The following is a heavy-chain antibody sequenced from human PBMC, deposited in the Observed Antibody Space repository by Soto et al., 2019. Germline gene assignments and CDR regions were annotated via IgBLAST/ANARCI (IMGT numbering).Heavy chain of an antibody. CDR2: IWYDGSNK. D-gene: IGHD1-1*01. V-gene: IGHV3-33*01. Sequence: GGSLRLSCAASGFTFSSYGMHWVRQAPGKGLEWVAVIWYDGSNKYYADSVKGRFTISRDNSKNTLYLQMNSLRAEDTAVYYCASTSWNDVDAFDIWGQGTMVTVSS. CDR1: GFTFSSYG. CDR3: ASTSWNDVDAFDI. J-gene: IGHJ3*02.